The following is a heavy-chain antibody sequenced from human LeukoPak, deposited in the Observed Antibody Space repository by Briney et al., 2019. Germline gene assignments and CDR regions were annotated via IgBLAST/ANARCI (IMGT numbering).Heavy chain of an antibody. J-gene: IGHJ4*02. Sequence: GGSLRLSCAASGFTFSSYWMSWVRQAPGKGLEWVANIKQDGSEKYYVDSVRGRFTISRDNAKNSLYLQMNSLRAEDTAVYYCARVSRDIVVVVAATEQHFDYWGPGTLVTVSS. V-gene: IGHV3-7*01. D-gene: IGHD2-15*01. CDR3: ARVSRDIVVVVAATEQHFDY. CDR1: GFTFSSYW. CDR2: IKQDGSEK.